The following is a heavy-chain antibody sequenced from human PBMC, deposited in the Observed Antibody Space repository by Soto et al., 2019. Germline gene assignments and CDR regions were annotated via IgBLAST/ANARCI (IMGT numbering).Heavy chain of an antibody. CDR1: GFTFSIYA. V-gene: IGHV3-30-3*01. Sequence: QVQLVESGGGVVQPGRSLRLSCAASGFTFSIYAMHWVRQAPGKGLAWVAVISYDGSNKYYADSVKGRFTISRDNSKHTLYLQVNSLRAEDTGVYYSARGRGGSSTTIAYWGQGAPVTVPS. J-gene: IGHJ4*02. D-gene: IGHD2-15*01. CDR2: ISYDGSNK. CDR3: ARGRGGSSTTIAY.